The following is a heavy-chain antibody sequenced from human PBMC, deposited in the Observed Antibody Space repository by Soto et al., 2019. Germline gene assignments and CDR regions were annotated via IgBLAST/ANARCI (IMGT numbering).Heavy chain of an antibody. CDR1: GYTFTSYG. CDR3: ARDGVAADGYYYYYGMDV. J-gene: IGHJ6*02. V-gene: IGHV1-18*01. D-gene: IGHD2-15*01. CDR2: ISAYNGNT. Sequence: QVQLVQSGAEVKKPGASVKVSCKASGYTFTSYGISWVRQAPGQGLEWMGWISAYNGNTHYAQKLQGRVTMTTDTSTSTAYMELRSLRSNDTAVYYCARDGVAADGYYYYYGMDVWGQGTTVTVSS.